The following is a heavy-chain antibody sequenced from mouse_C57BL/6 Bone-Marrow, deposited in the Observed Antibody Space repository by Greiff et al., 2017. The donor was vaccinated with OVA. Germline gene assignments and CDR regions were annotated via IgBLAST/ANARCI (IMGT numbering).Heavy chain of an antibody. Sequence: QVQLQQPGAELVKPGASVKLSKASGYTFSSYWMHWVKQRPGQGLEWIGMIHPNSGSTNYNEKFKSKATLTVDKSSSTAYMQLSSLTSEDSAVYYCARDYDGGPYWYFDVWGTGTTVTVSS. CDR2: IHPNSGST. V-gene: IGHV1-64*01. CDR1: GYTFSSYW. CDR3: ARDYDGGPYWYFDV. D-gene: IGHD2-4*01. J-gene: IGHJ1*03.